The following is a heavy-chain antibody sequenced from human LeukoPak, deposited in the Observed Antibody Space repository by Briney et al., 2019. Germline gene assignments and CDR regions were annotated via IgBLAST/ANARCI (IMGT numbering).Heavy chain of an antibody. Sequence: PSETLSLTCTVSGGSISSYSWSWIRQPPGKGLEWIGYIYYSGSTNYNPSLKSRVTISVDTSKNQFPLKLSSVTAADTAVYYCAREGARISSLEYWGQGTLVTVSS. CDR1: GGSISSYS. D-gene: IGHD4/OR15-4a*01. CDR2: IYYSGST. J-gene: IGHJ4*02. CDR3: AREGARISSLEY. V-gene: IGHV4-59*01.